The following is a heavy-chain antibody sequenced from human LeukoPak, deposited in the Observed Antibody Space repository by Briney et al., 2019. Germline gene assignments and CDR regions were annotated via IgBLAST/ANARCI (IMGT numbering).Heavy chain of an antibody. J-gene: IGHJ4*02. Sequence: ASVKVSCKASGYTFTSHGISWVRQAPGQGLEWMGWISTYNGNTNYAQKLQGRVSMTTDTSTSTAYMELRSLRSDDTAVYYCARDHNWGPDYWGQGTLVLVSS. CDR2: ISTYNGNT. CDR1: GYTFTSHG. CDR3: ARDHNWGPDY. D-gene: IGHD7-27*01. V-gene: IGHV1-18*01.